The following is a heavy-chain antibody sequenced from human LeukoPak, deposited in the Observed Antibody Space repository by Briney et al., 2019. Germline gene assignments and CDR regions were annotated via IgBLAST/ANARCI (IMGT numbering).Heavy chain of an antibody. J-gene: IGHJ4*02. CDR2: IYYSGST. CDR1: GGSVNIGGYS. V-gene: IGHV4-31*03. Sequence: SETLSLTCTVSGGSVNIGGYSWSWIRQHPGKGLEWIGYIYYSGSTYYNPSLKSRLSIPMDTSKNQFSPNLTSVTGADTAVYYCARSGHSGYDFGYWGQGTLVTVSS. D-gene: IGHD5-12*01. CDR3: ARSGHSGYDFGY.